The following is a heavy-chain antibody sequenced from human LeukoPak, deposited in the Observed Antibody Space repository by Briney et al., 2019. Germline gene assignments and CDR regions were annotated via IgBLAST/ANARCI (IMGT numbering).Heavy chain of an antibody. CDR2: INHSGST. J-gene: IGHJ6*03. CDR3: ARDGRGVYYYYYMDV. D-gene: IGHD4-17*01. Sequence: NPSETLSLTCAVYGGSFSGYYWSWIRQPPGKGLEWIGEINHSGSTNYNPSLKSRVTISVDTSKNQFSLKLSSVTAADTAVYYCARDGRGVYYYYYMDVWGKGATVTVSS. CDR1: GGSFSGYY. V-gene: IGHV4-34*01.